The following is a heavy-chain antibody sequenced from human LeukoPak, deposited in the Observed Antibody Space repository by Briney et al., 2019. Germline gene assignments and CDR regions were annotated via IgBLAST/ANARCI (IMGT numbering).Heavy chain of an antibody. Sequence: SETLSLTCTVFGGSISIYYWSWIRQPPGKGLEWIGYIYYSGTTNCNPSLKSRVTISVDTSKNQFSLKLSSVTAADTAVYYCARGVYIAAAQYGYWGQGTLVTVSS. J-gene: IGHJ4*02. CDR1: GGSISIYY. V-gene: IGHV4-59*01. D-gene: IGHD6-13*01. CDR2: IYYSGTT. CDR3: ARGVYIAAAQYGY.